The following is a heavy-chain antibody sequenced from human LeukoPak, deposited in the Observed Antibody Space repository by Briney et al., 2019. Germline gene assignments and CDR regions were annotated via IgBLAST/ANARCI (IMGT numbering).Heavy chain of an antibody. CDR2: ISGSGGST. D-gene: IGHD2-21*01. CDR3: AKESGGDCFYYYMDV. CDR1: GFTFSSYA. J-gene: IGHJ6*03. Sequence: GGSLRLSCAASGFTFSSYAMSWVRQAPGKGLEWVSAISGSGGSTCYADSVKGRFTISRDNSKNTLYLQMNSLRAEDTAVYYCAKESGGDCFYYYMDVWGKGTTVTVSS. V-gene: IGHV3-23*01.